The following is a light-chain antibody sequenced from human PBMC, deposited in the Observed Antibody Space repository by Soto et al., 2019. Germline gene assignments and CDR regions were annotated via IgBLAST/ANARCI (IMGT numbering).Light chain of an antibody. CDR3: QQHGSSPIT. Sequence: EILLTQSPATLSVSPGERSTLSCRSSQSVAGAYVAWYQQRPGQAPRLLISEASSRATGIPDRFSGSGSGTDFTLTIDRLEPEDFAMYYCQQHGSSPITFGQGTRLEIK. CDR1: QSVAGAY. CDR2: EAS. J-gene: IGKJ5*01. V-gene: IGKV3-20*01.